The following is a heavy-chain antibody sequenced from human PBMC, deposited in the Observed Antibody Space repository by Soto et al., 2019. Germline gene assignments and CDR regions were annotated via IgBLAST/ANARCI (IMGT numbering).Heavy chain of an antibody. D-gene: IGHD2-15*01. CDR2: ISGSGGST. J-gene: IGHJ6*02. Sequence: GGSLRLSCAASGFTFSSYAMSWVRQAPGKGLEWVSAISGSGGSTYYADSVKGRFTISRDNSKNTLYLQMNSLRAEDTAVYYCAKGSVAARLAAYYYYGMDVWGQGTTVTVSS. V-gene: IGHV3-23*01. CDR3: AKGSVAARLAAYYYYGMDV. CDR1: GFTFSSYA.